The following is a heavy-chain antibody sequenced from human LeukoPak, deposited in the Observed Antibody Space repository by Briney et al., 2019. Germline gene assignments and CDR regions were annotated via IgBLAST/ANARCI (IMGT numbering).Heavy chain of an antibody. CDR1: GGSISSGSYY. CDR3: ARGAGWLIDY. Sequence: SSETLSLTCTVSGGSISSGSYYWSWIRQPAGKGLEWIGRIYTSGSTNYNPSLKSRVTISVDTSKNQFSLKLSSVTAADTAVYYCARGAGWLIDYWGQGILVTVSS. D-gene: IGHD3-16*01. V-gene: IGHV4-61*02. J-gene: IGHJ4*02. CDR2: IYTSGST.